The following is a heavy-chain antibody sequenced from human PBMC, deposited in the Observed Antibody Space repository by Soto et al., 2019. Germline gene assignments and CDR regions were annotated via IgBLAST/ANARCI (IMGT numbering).Heavy chain of an antibody. V-gene: IGHV4-38-2*01. Sequence: PSETLSLTCAVSGYSISSGYYWGWVRQPPGKGLEWMGSIYHSGSTYYNPSLKSRVTISVDTSKNQFSLKLSSVTAADTAVYYCARAEHFDLWGRGTLVTVSS. D-gene: IGHD1-26*01. CDR1: GYSISSGYY. CDR3: ARAEHFDL. CDR2: IYHSGST. J-gene: IGHJ2*01.